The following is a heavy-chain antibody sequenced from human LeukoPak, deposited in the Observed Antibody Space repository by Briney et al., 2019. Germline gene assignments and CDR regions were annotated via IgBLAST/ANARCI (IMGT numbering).Heavy chain of an antibody. CDR3: ASENVGLGNDY. Sequence: GGPLRLSCAASGFTFSSYSMNWVRQAPGKGLEWVSSISWSSSYIYYADSVKGRFTISRDNAKNSLYLQMNSLRAEDTAVYYCASENVGLGNDYWGQGTLVTVSS. V-gene: IGHV3-21*04. CDR1: GFTFSSYS. D-gene: IGHD6-19*01. J-gene: IGHJ4*02. CDR2: ISWSSSYI.